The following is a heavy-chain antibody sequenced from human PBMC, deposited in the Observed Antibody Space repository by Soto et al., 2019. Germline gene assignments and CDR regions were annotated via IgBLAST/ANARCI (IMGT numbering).Heavy chain of an antibody. V-gene: IGHV3-15*07. CDR3: TTPPILEWLLYGGERGV. Sequence: GGSLRLSCAASGFTFSNAWMNWVRQAPGKGLEWVGRIKSKTDGGTTDYAAPVKGRFTISRDDSKNTLYLQMNSLKTEDTAVYYCTTPPILEWLLYGGERGVWGQGTTVTVSS. J-gene: IGHJ6*02. CDR2: IKSKTDGGTT. D-gene: IGHD3-3*01. CDR1: GFTFSNAW.